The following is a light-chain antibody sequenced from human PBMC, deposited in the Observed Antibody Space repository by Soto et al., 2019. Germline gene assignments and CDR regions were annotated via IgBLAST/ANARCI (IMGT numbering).Light chain of an antibody. Sequence: QSVLTQPPSASGTPGQRVTISCSGSSSNIGSNFVYWYQHLPGTAPKLLIYDNDKRPSGIPDQFSASKSGTSATLGITGLQTGDEADYYCEAWDSSLSAGVFGGGTKLTVL. CDR1: SSNIGSNF. V-gene: IGLV1-51*01. CDR2: DND. J-gene: IGLJ3*02. CDR3: EAWDSSLSAGV.